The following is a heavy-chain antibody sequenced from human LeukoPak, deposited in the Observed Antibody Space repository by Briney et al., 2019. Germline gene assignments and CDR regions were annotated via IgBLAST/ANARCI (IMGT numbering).Heavy chain of an antibody. D-gene: IGHD5-24*01. J-gene: IGHJ4*02. V-gene: IGHV3-23*01. CDR3: AKGRDVYSYFDY. CDR2: ISDSGGST. CDR1: GFTFSSYA. Sequence: LPGGSLRLSCAASGFTFSSYAMSWVRQAPGKGLEWVSAISDSGGSTYYADSVKGRFTISRDNSKNTLYLQMNSLRAEDTAVYYCAKGRDVYSYFDYWGQGTLVTVSS.